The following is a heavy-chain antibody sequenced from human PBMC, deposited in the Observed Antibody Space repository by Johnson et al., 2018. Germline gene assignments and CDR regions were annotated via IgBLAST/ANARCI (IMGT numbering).Heavy chain of an antibody. CDR1: GYTFTVYD. J-gene: IGHJ3*02. CDR2: MNPNSGNT. V-gene: IGHV1-8*01. Sequence: QVQLVQSGAEVKKPGASVKVSCRASGYTFTVYDFNWVRQATGQGLEWMGYMNPNSGNTGYAQKFQGRVTMTRDTSIKTAYMGLSSRRSEDTAVYYCARGNVRSFDIWGQGTMVIVSS. D-gene: IGHD2/OR15-2a*01. CDR3: ARGNVRSFDI.